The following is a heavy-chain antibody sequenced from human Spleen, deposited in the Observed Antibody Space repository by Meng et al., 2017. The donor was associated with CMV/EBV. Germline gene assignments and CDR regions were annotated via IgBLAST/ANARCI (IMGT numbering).Heavy chain of an antibody. CDR1: GVTFSSYA. D-gene: IGHD2-2*01. J-gene: IGHJ5*02. CDR3: AKNLGDCSSTSCSLFGS. V-gene: IGHV3-23*01. CDR2: VSGSGSST. Sequence: GGSLSLSCAASGVTFSSYAMSWVRQAPGKGLEWVSAVSGSGSSTYYADSVKGRFNISRDHSKNTLYLQMNSLRAEDSAVYYCAKNLGDCSSTSCSLFGSWGQGTLVTVSS.